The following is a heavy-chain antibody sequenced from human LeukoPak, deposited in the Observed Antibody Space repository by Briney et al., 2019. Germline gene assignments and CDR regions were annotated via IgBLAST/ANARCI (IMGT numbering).Heavy chain of an antibody. V-gene: IGHV3-23*01. Sequence: PGASLRLSCAASGFTFSSYAMSWVRQAPGKGLEWVSAISGSGGSTYYADSVKGRFTISRDNSKNTLYLQMNSLRAEDTAVYYCAKGHGYCSSTSCYGVFQYWGQGTLVTVSS. CDR2: ISGSGGST. D-gene: IGHD2-2*01. CDR1: GFTFSSYA. J-gene: IGHJ4*02. CDR3: AKGHGYCSSTSCYGVFQY.